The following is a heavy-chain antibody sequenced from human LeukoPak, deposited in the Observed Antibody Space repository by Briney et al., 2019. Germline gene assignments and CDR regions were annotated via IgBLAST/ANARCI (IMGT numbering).Heavy chain of an antibody. V-gene: IGHV5-51*01. CDR1: GYSFTSYW. Sequence: GESLKISCKGSGYSFTSYWIGWVRPMPGKGLEWMGSIYPGDSDTRYSPSFQGQVTISADKSISTAYLQWSSLKASDTAMYYCASVPAAHSEVWFDPWGQGTLVTVSS. CDR2: IYPGDSDT. CDR3: ASVPAAHSEVWFDP. J-gene: IGHJ5*02. D-gene: IGHD2-2*01.